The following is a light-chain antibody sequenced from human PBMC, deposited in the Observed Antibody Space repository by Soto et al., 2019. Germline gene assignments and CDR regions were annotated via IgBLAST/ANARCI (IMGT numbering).Light chain of an antibody. Sequence: EVVLTQSRATLSLSPGERARLCYRASQSVSTFLAWYQQKPGQAPRLLIYDASNRVTGFPARFSGSGSGTDFTITISSLEPEDFAVYYCQPRSNWPITFGQGTRLEIK. J-gene: IGKJ5*01. CDR2: DAS. CDR1: QSVSTF. V-gene: IGKV3-11*01. CDR3: QPRSNWPIT.